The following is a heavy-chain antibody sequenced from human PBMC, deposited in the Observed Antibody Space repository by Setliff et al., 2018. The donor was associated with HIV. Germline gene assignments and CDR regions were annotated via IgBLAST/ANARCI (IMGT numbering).Heavy chain of an antibody. V-gene: IGHV3-73*01. Sequence: QTGGSLRLSCSASGFTFSGSALHWVRQASGKGLEWVGRIKTKPNGYATAHAASVKGRFTISRDDSQNTAYLQMNSLRTEDTAVYFCAVSPDGDCATTKCANWFDPWGQGTQVTDSS. D-gene: IGHD4-17*01. J-gene: IGHJ5*02. CDR2: IKTKPNGYAT. CDR3: AVSPDGDCATTKCANWFDP. CDR1: GFTFSGSA.